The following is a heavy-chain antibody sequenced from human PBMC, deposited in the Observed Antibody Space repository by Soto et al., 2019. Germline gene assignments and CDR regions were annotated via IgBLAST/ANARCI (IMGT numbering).Heavy chain of an antibody. V-gene: IGHV1-69*13. CDR1: GYTFTCYA. D-gene: IGHD1-26*01. J-gene: IGHJ4*02. CDR2: IIPIFGTA. CDR3: ARLGAADY. Sequence: ASVKVSCKASGYTFTCYAMHWVRQAPGQRLEWMGGIIPIFGTANYAQKFQGRVTITADESTSTAYMELSSLRSEDTAVYYCARLGAADYWGQGTLVTVSS.